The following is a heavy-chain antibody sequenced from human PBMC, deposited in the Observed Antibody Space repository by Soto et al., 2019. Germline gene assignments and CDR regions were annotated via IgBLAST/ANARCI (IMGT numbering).Heavy chain of an antibody. V-gene: IGHV3-74*01. CDR3: AREEGYYDSSGYQDAFDI. CDR1: GFTFSSYW. J-gene: IGHJ3*02. CDR2: INSDGSST. D-gene: IGHD3-22*01. Sequence: GGSLRLSCAASGFTFSSYWMHWVRQAPGKGLVWVSRINSDGSSTSYADSVKGRFTISRDNAKNTLYLQMNSLRAEDTAVYYCAREEGYYDSSGYQDAFDIWGQGTMVTVSS.